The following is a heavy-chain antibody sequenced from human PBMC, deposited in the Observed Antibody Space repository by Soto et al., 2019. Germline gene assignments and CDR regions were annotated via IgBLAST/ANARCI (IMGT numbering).Heavy chain of an antibody. J-gene: IGHJ4*02. CDR2: IIPIFGTA. CDR1: GGTFSSYA. CDR3: TTGPIHSSGYSDY. D-gene: IGHD3-22*01. Sequence: GASVRVSCKASGGTFSSYAISWVLQAPGQGLEWMGGIIPIFGTANYAQKFQGRVTITADESTSTAYMELNSLKTEDTAVYYCTTGPIHSSGYSDYWGQGTLVTVSS. V-gene: IGHV1-69*13.